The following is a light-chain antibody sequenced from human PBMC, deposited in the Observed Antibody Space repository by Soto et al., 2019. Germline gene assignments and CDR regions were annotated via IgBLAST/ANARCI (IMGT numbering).Light chain of an antibody. V-gene: IGKV3-15*01. CDR3: QQYNNWLPYT. CDR2: GAS. CDR1: QSVSSN. Sequence: EIVMTQSPATLSVSPGERATLSCRASQSVSSNLAWYQQKPGQAPRLLIYGASTRDTGIPARFSGSGSGTEFTLTISSLQSEDFAVYYCQQYNNWLPYTFGQGTKLEIK. J-gene: IGKJ2*01.